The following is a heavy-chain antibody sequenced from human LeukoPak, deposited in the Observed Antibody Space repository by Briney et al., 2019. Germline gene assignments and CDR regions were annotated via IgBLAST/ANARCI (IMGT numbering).Heavy chain of an antibody. D-gene: IGHD1-14*01. CDR3: ARAPENLDY. CDR2: INSDGSIT. J-gene: IGHJ4*02. CDR1: GFSLSSYW. Sequence: GGSLRLSCEASGFSLSSYWMHWVRQAPEKGLVGVSRINSDGSITNYADSVKGRFTISGDNAKNTLFLQMNSLRAEDTAVYYCARAPENLDYWGRGTLVTVSS. V-gene: IGHV3-74*01.